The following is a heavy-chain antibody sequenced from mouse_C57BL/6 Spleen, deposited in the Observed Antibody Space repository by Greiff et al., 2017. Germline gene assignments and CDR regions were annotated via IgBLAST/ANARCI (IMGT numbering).Heavy chain of an antibody. J-gene: IGHJ1*03. V-gene: IGHV5-16*01. CDR3: ARDRGYYGSLWYFDV. CDR2: INYDGSST. Sequence: EVKLVESEGGLVQPGSSMKLSCTASGFTFSDYYMAWVRQVPEKGLEWVANINYDGSSTYYLDSLKSRFIISRDTAKNILYLQMSSLKSEDTATYYGARDRGYYGSLWYFDVWGTGTTVTVSS. CDR1: GFTFSDYY. D-gene: IGHD1-1*01.